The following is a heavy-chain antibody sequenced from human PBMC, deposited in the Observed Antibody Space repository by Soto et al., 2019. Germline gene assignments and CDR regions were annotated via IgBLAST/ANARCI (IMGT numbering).Heavy chain of an antibody. Sequence: GGSLRLSCAVSGFTFSRFWMGWVRQAPGRGLEWVANIQQDGSEKYYVDSVKGRFTMSKDNVKNSLYLQMNSLGAEDTAVYYCARVRYGGYSYYFDYWGQGALVTVSS. CDR1: GFTFSRFW. CDR3: ARVRYGGYSYYFDY. J-gene: IGHJ4*02. D-gene: IGHD4-17*01. CDR2: IQQDGSEK. V-gene: IGHV3-7*03.